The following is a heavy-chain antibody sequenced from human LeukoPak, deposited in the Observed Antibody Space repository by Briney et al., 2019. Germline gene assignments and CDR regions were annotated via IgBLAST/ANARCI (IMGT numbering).Heavy chain of an antibody. CDR1: GFTFSSYW. V-gene: IGHV3-23*01. CDR3: AKPYDSSGYQGVYYYYYGMDV. J-gene: IGHJ6*02. D-gene: IGHD3-22*01. Sequence: GGSLRLSCVASGFTFSSYWMSWVRQSPGKGLEWVSAISGSGGSTYYADSVKGRFTISRDNSKNTLYLQMNSLRAEDTAVYYCAKPYDSSGYQGVYYYYYGMDVWGQGTTVTVSS. CDR2: ISGSGGST.